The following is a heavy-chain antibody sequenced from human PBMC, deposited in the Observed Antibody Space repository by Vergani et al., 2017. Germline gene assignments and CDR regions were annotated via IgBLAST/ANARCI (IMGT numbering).Heavy chain of an antibody. CDR2: VDPEDGET. CDR1: GYTFTDYY. Sequence: EVQLVQSGAEVKKPWATVKISCKVSGYTFTDYYMHWVQPAPGKGLEWMGLVDPEDGETIYAEKFQGRVTITADTSTDTAYMELSSLRSEDTAVYYCATSAGGDSSGYYNYYFDYWGQGTLVTVSS. J-gene: IGHJ4*02. V-gene: IGHV1-69-2*01. D-gene: IGHD3-22*01. CDR3: ATSAGGDSSGYYNYYFDY.